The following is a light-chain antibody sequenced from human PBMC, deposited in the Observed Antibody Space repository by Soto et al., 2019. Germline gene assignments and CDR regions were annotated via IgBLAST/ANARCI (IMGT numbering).Light chain of an antibody. CDR3: QVYDARRDHVV. V-gene: IGLV3-21*02. J-gene: IGLJ2*01. CDR2: DDS. CDR1: NIGSKN. Sequence: SYELTQPPSLSAAPGQTARMTCGGDNIGSKNVHWYQQKAGRAPKLVVYDDSDRPSGTPERFSGSNSGNTATLTISGVEAGDEADYYCQVYDARRDHVVFGGGTKLTVL.